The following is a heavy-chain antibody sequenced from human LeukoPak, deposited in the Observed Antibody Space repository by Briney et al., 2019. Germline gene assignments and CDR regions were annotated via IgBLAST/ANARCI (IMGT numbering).Heavy chain of an antibody. CDR3: AKPVLRFLEWCFDY. Sequence: GGSLRLSCEASGFTFSNSVMNWVRQAPGKGLEWVALVSYEGSSERYADSVKGRFTISRDNSKNVLYLQMNSLRVEDTAVYYCAKPVLRFLEWCFDYWGQGTLVTVSS. J-gene: IGHJ4*02. CDR2: VSYEGSSE. D-gene: IGHD3-3*01. CDR1: GFTFSNSV. V-gene: IGHV3-30*18.